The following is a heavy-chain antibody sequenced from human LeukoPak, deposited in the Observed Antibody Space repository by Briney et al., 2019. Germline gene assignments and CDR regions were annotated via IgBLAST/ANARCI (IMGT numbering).Heavy chain of an antibody. CDR3: ARDVAAVAGHLFDY. CDR1: GGTFSSCA. Sequence: SVKVSCKASGGTFSSCAISWVRQAPGQGLEWMGGIIPIFGTANYAQRFQGRVTITADESTSTAYMELSSLRSEDTAVYYCARDVAAVAGHLFDYWGQGTLVTVSS. CDR2: IIPIFGTA. V-gene: IGHV1-69*13. J-gene: IGHJ4*02. D-gene: IGHD6-19*01.